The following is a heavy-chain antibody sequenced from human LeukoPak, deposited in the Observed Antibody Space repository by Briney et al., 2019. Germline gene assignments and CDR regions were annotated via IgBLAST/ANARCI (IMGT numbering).Heavy chain of an antibody. D-gene: IGHD3-22*01. V-gene: IGHV1-46*01. CDR1: GYTFTNNW. CDR3: ARIHYDSSVYLDY. Sequence: ASVKVSCKAFGYTFTNNWMHWVRQAPGQGPEWMGLISPTGGSTAYAQKFQGRVTLTRDMSTSTDYLELSSLRSEDTAVYYCARIHYDSSVYLDYWGQGTLVTVSS. J-gene: IGHJ4*02. CDR2: ISPTGGST.